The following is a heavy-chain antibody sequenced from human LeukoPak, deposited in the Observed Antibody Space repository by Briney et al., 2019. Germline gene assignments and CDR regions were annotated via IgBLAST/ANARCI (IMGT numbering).Heavy chain of an antibody. Sequence: GGSLRLSCAASGFTFSSYSMNWVRQAPGKGLEWVSYISSSSKTIYYADSVKGRFTISRDNAKNTLYLQMNSLRAEDTAVYYCARGGVGDILTGYYSYNWFDPWGQGTLVTVSS. CDR3: ARGGVGDILTGYYSYNWFDP. CDR2: ISSSSKTI. CDR1: GFTFSSYS. J-gene: IGHJ5*02. D-gene: IGHD3-9*01. V-gene: IGHV3-48*04.